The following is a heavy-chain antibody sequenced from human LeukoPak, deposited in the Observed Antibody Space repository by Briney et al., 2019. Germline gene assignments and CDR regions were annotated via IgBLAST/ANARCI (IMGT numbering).Heavy chain of an antibody. CDR3: ARDSEIGPDYSDTSGFDY. CDR1: GYSISSDYF. J-gene: IGHJ4*02. D-gene: IGHD3-22*01. CDR2: VYQSGST. V-gene: IGHV4-38-2*02. Sequence: PSETLSLTCTVSGYSISSDYFWGWLRQPPGKGLEWIGSVYQSGSTYYNPSLKSRVTISIDTSKDQFSLKLTSVTAADTVVYYCARDSEIGPDYSDTSGFDYWGQGILVTVSS.